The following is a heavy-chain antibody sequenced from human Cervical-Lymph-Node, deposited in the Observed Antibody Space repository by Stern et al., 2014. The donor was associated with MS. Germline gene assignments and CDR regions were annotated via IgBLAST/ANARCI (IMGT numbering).Heavy chain of an antibody. CDR3: TSRHSGSSDY. Sequence: EVQLVESGGGLVQPGGSLRLSCAASGFTSSDHYMDWVRQAPGKGLEWVGRSRNKANNYIIEYAASVKGRFTISRDDSKNSLYLQINSLKTEDTAVYCCTSRHSGSSDYWGQGTLVAVSS. D-gene: IGHD1-26*01. V-gene: IGHV3-72*01. CDR2: SRNKANNYII. J-gene: IGHJ4*02. CDR1: GFTSSDHY.